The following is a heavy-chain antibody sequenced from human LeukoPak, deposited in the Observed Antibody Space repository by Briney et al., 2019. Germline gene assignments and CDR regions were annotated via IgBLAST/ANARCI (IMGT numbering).Heavy chain of an antibody. CDR2: INHSGST. CDR3: ARDFESGSSFDY. CDR1: GGSFSGYY. D-gene: IGHD1-26*01. Sequence: SETLSLTCAVYGGSFSGYYWSWIRQPPGKGLEWIGEINHSGSTNYNPSLKSRVTISVDTSKNQFSLKLSSVTAADTAVYYCARDFESGSSFDYWGQGTLVTVSS. V-gene: IGHV4-34*01. J-gene: IGHJ4*02.